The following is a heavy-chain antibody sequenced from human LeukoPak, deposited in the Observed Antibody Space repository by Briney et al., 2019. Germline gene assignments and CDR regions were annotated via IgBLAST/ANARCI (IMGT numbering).Heavy chain of an antibody. D-gene: IGHD3-10*01. Sequence: ASVKVSCKASGYTFTGYYLHWVRQAPGQGLEWMGRINPNSGGTNYAQKFQGRVTMTTDTSISTAYMELNRLTSDDTAVYYCAREPMVRDLNWFDPWGQGTLVTVSS. CDR1: GYTFTGYY. CDR3: AREPMVRDLNWFDP. CDR2: INPNSGGT. J-gene: IGHJ5*02. V-gene: IGHV1-2*06.